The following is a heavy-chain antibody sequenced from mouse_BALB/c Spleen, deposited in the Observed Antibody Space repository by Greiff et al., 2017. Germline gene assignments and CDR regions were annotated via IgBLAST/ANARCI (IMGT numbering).Heavy chain of an antibody. CDR2: INPSNGGT. CDR3: TRRRLYYAMDY. Sequence: QVQLQQPGAELVKPGASVKLSCKASGYTFTSYYMYWVKQRPGQGLEWIGGINPSNGGTNFNEKFKSKATLTVDKSSSTAYMQLSSLTSEDSAVYYCTRRRLYYAMDYWGQGTSVTVSS. D-gene: IGHD1-2*01. J-gene: IGHJ4*01. V-gene: IGHV1S81*02. CDR1: GYTFTSYY.